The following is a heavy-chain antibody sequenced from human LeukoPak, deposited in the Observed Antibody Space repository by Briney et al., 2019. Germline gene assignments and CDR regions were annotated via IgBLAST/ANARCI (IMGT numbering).Heavy chain of an antibody. J-gene: IGHJ4*02. Sequence: GGSLRLSCAASGITFSSYVLSWVRQAPGKGLEWVSGIGGSGGSTYYADSVKGRFTISRDISKNTLYLQMNSLRAEDTAVYYCTRDRGYYGSGSYDYSGQGTLVIASP. CDR1: GITFSSYV. CDR2: IGGSGGST. V-gene: IGHV3-23*01. CDR3: TRDRGYYGSGSYDY. D-gene: IGHD3-10*01.